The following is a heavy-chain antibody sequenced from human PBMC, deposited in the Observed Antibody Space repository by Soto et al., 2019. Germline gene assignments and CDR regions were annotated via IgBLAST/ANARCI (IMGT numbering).Heavy chain of an antibody. CDR2: IFYSGTT. CDR1: DGSLTSYF. D-gene: IGHD1-26*01. V-gene: IGHV4-59*01. J-gene: IGHJ3*02. CDR3: ARGRGGTYDTFDI. Sequence: SETLSLTCIVSDGSLTSYFWSWIRQPPGKGLEWIGYIFYSGTTNYNPSLKSRLTISIDTSRNRFALKLNSVTAADTAVYYCARGRGGTYDTFDIWGQGTMVTV.